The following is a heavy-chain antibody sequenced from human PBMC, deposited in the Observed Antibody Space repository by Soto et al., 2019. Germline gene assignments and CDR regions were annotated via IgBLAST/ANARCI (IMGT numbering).Heavy chain of an antibody. V-gene: IGHV3-48*02. CDR3: ARDVPSTMIVVDKPYFDY. D-gene: IGHD3-22*01. J-gene: IGHJ4*02. CDR1: GFTFSSYS. CDR2: ISSSSSTI. Sequence: GGSLRLSCAASGFTFSSYSMSWVRQAPGKGLEWVSYISSSSSTIYYADSVKGRFTISRDNAKNSLYLQMNSLRDEDTAVYYCARDVPSTMIVVDKPYFDYWGQGTLVTVSS.